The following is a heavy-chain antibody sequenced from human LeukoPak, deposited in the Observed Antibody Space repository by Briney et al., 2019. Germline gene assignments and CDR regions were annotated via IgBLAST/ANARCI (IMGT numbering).Heavy chain of an antibody. CDR2: IYYTGST. Sequence: PSETLSLTCTVSGGSISGSDSYWGWIRQPPGKGLEWIGSIYYTGSTFYHPSFMSRVTISVDTSNNQFSLELNSVTAADTAVYYCARPSPVPHYYDSTGTPCYFYGMDVWGQGTTVTVSS. CDR3: ARPSPVPHYYDSTGTPCYFYGMDV. V-gene: IGHV4-39*01. J-gene: IGHJ6*02. D-gene: IGHD3-22*01. CDR1: GGSISGSDSY.